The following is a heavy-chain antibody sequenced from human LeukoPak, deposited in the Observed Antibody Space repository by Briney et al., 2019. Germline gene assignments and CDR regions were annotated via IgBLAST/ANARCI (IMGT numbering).Heavy chain of an antibody. CDR2: IIPIFGTA. CDR3: ARGKAVAGTLGFGY. Sequence: ASVKVSCKASGGTFSSYAISWVRQAPGQGLGWMGGIIPIFGTANYAQKFQGRVTITADESTSTAYMELSSLRSEDTAVYYCARGKAVAGTLGFGYWGQGTLVTVSS. D-gene: IGHD6-19*01. J-gene: IGHJ4*02. CDR1: GGTFSSYA. V-gene: IGHV1-69*13.